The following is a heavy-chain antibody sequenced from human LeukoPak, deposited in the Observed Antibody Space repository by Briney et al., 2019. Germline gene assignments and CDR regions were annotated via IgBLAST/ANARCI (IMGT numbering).Heavy chain of an antibody. CDR2: IKHTGST. D-gene: IGHD2-21*02. V-gene: IGHV4-34*01. CDR1: GGSFSTYY. J-gene: IGHJ5*02. Sequence: PSETLSLTXAVFGGSFSTYYWSWIRQSPGKGLEWIGEIKHTGSTKYNPSLRGRVTLSLDTSKNQFSLRLTSVTAADTAVYYCAKSLYCGGDCSWGQGTLVTVSS. CDR3: AKSLYCGGDCS.